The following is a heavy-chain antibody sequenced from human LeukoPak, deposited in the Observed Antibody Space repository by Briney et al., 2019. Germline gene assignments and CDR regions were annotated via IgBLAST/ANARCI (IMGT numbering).Heavy chain of an antibody. CDR1: GCTFTGYY. CDR3: ARDWRRVAGTSFGY. V-gene: IGHV1-2*02. CDR2: INPNSGGT. J-gene: IGHJ4*02. Sequence: ASVKVPCKASGCTFTGYYMHWVRQAPGQGLEWMGWINPNSGGTNYAQKFQGRVTMTTDTSTSTAYMELRSLRSDDTAVYYCARDWRRVAGTSFGYWGQGTLVTVSS. D-gene: IGHD6-13*01.